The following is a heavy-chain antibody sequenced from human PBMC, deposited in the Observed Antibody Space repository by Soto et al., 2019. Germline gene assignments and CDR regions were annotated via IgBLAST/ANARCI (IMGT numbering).Heavy chain of an antibody. V-gene: IGHV3-23*01. CDR3: AKYASGGNFPCYFDC. CDR1: GFTFSSYA. CDR2: ISGSGGST. Sequence: PGGSLRLSCAASGFTFSSYAMSWVRQAPGKGLQWVSTISGSGGSTYYADTVKGRFTISRDNSKNTLYLQMNSLRAEDTAVYYCAKYASGGNFPCYFDCWGQGTLVTVSS. D-gene: IGHD2-15*01. J-gene: IGHJ4*02.